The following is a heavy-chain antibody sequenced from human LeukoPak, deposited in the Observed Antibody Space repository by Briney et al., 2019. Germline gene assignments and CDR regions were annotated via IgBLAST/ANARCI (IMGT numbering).Heavy chain of an antibody. D-gene: IGHD6-13*01. CDR3: AXDISSSWYYDWFDP. J-gene: IGHJ5*02. V-gene: IGHV1-18*01. CDR2: ISAYNGNT. CDR1: GYTFTSYG. Sequence: ASVKVSCKASGYTFTSYGISWVRQAPGQGLEWMGWISAYNGNTNYAQKLQGRVTMTTDTSTSTAYMELRSLRSDDTAVYYCAXDISSSWYYDWFDPRGQGTLVTVSS.